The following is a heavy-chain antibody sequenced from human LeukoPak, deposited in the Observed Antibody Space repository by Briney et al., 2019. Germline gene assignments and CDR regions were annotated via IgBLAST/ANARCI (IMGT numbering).Heavy chain of an antibody. J-gene: IGHJ4*02. Sequence: RGSIRLSCAASGFTFSTYAMSWVRQAPGQGLEWVSAISGGGGDIYYADSVKGRFTISRDNSKNTLYLQMNSLRAEDTAVYYCARSYVGADRYFDYWGQGTLVTVSS. V-gene: IGHV3-23*01. CDR1: GFTFSTYA. CDR2: ISGGGGDI. D-gene: IGHD1-26*01. CDR3: ARSYVGADRYFDY.